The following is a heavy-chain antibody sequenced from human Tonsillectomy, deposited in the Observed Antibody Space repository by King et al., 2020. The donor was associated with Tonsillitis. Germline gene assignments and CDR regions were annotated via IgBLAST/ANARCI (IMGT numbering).Heavy chain of an antibody. J-gene: IGHJ4*02. CDR2: IRSKANSYAT. Sequence: VQLVESGGGLVQPGGSLKLSCAASGFTFSGSAMHWVRQASGKGLEWVGRIRSKANSYATAYAASVKGRFTISRDDSKNTAYLQMNSLKTEDTAVYYCTRHGGYCSGGSCYGYWGQGTLVTVSS. V-gene: IGHV3-73*02. D-gene: IGHD2-15*01. CDR3: TRHGGYCSGGSCYGY. CDR1: GFTFSGSA.